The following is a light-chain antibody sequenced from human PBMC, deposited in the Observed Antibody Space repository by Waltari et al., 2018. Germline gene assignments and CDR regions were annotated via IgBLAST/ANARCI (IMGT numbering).Light chain of an antibody. CDR3: ATWDSSLSGV. J-gene: IGLJ3*02. Sequence: QSVLTQPPSVSAAPGQKVTISCSGSGSNIGNNYVSWYQQLPGTAPKLLIYEINKRPAGIPDRFSASKSGTAATLGITGLQTGDEADYYCATWDSSLSGVFGGGTKLTVL. CDR1: GSNIGNNY. V-gene: IGLV1-51*02. CDR2: EIN.